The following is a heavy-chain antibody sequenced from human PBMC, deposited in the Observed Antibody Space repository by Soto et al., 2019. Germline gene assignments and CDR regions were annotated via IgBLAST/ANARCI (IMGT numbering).Heavy chain of an antibody. CDR3: ARAGGTTVTGLWHFDS. J-gene: IGHJ4*02. V-gene: IGHV3-33*01. D-gene: IGHD4-17*01. CDR2: IWYDGTQK. CDR1: GFTFNTYS. Sequence: QVQLEESGGGVVQPGRSLRLSCEASGFTFNTYSMHRVRQPPGKGLEWLAAIWYDGTQKYYADSVKGRFIISRDNSKKTLYLEMNSLRAEDTAVYYCARAGGTTVTGLWHFDSWGQGTLVTVSS.